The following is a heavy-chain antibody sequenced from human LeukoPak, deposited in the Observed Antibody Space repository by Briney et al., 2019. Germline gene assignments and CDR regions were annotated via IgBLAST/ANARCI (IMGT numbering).Heavy chain of an antibody. V-gene: IGHV1-69*05. CDR3: ARDLSISSTSCPSH. J-gene: IGHJ4*02. CDR2: IIPIFGTA. Sequence: ASVKVSCKASGGTFSSYAISWVRQAPGQGLEWMGGIIPIFGTANYAQKFQGRVTITTDESTSTAYMELSSLRSEDTAVYYCARDLSISSTSCPSHWGQGTLVTVSS. D-gene: IGHD2-2*01. CDR1: GGTFSSYA.